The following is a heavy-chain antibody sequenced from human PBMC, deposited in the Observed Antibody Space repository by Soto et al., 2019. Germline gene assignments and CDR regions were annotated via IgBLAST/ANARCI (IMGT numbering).Heavy chain of an antibody. CDR3: ARDSFYCGGRYCYHYSFYMDV. D-gene: IGHD2-21*01. CDR2: INAGNGNT. V-gene: IGHV1-3*01. CDR1: GYNFSSHD. Sequence: QVHLVQAGAEVRKPGASVQVSCKASGYNFSSHDIHWVRQAPGQGLEWMGWINAGNGNTRYSQKFQDRITITRDASASTAYMELSSLRSEDTAIYYCARDSFYCGGRYCYHYSFYMDVWGKGTTVTVS. J-gene: IGHJ6*03.